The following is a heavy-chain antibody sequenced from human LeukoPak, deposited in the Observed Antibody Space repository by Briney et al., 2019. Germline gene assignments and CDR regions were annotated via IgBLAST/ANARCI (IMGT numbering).Heavy chain of an antibody. D-gene: IGHD2-21*02. CDR1: GFIFSSSS. V-gene: IGHV3-48*04. Sequence: GGSLRLSCATSGFIFSSSSMNWVRQAPGKGLEWLSYISSSNSTIYYAESVKGRFTISRDNAKNALYLHMNSLRAEDTAVYYCARSLHIVVVTAGSRFPFAFDYWGQGTLVTVSS. CDR3: ARSLHIVVVTAGSRFPFAFDY. J-gene: IGHJ4*02. CDR2: ISSSNSTI.